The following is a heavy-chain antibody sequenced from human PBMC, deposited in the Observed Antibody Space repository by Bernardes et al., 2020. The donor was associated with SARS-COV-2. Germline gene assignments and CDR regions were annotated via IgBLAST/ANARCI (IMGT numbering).Heavy chain of an antibody. D-gene: IGHD6-19*01. Sequence: GGSLRLSCAASGFTVSNHYMNWVRQAPGKGLEWVSVIYTGGTKYYADSVKGRFTISRDNSKNMLFLQLHSLRLEDTAVYYCARDGYGGGWTNYYFYGLDVWGPGTTVTVSS. V-gene: IGHV3-66*02. J-gene: IGHJ6*02. CDR3: ARDGYGGGWTNYYFYGLDV. CDR1: GFTVSNHY. CDR2: IYTGGTK.